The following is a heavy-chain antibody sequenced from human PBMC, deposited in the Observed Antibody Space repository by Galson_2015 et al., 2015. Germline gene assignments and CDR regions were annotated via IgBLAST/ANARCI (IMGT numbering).Heavy chain of an antibody. CDR1: GFTFSSYG. V-gene: IGHV3-30*18. D-gene: IGHD3-10*01. CDR2: ISYDGSNK. Sequence: SLRLSCAASGFTFSSYGMHWVRQAPGKGLEWVAVISYDGSNKYYADSVKGRFTISRDNSKNTLYLQMNSLRAEDTAVYYCAKDLYYYGSGSFFDYWGQGTLVTVSS. CDR3: AKDLYYYGSGSFFDY. J-gene: IGHJ4*02.